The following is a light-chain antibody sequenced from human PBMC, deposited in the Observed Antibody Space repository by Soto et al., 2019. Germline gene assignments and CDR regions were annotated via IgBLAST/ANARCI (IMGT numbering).Light chain of an antibody. CDR2: SAS. J-gene: IGKJ5*01. Sequence: DIQMTQSPSTLSASVGDRVTITCRASQSISSWLAWYQQKPGKAPKLLIYSASNLQSGVPSRFSGSGFGTDFTLTISSLQPEDFATYYCQHTKTNNLPITFGQGTRLEIK. CDR3: QHTKTNNLPIT. V-gene: IGKV1-5*01. CDR1: QSISSW.